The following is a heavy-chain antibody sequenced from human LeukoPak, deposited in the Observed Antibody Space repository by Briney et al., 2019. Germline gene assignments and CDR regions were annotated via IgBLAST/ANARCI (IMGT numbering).Heavy chain of an antibody. J-gene: IGHJ4*02. V-gene: IGHV4-39*01. CDR2: IYYSGST. CDR1: GGSINSSSYY. Sequence: SETLSLTCTVSGGSINSSSYYWGWIRQPPGKGLERIGSIYYSGSTYYNPSLKSRITISVDTSKNKFSLKVSSVTAADTAVYYCARQRYSTSWNFDYWGQGTLVTVSS. D-gene: IGHD6-6*01. CDR3: ARQRYSTSWNFDY.